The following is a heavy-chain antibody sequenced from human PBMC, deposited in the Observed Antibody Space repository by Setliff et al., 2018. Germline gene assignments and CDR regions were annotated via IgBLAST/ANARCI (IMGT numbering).Heavy chain of an antibody. CDR2: ISSKADKYAT. V-gene: IGHV3-73*01. J-gene: IGHJ5*02. D-gene: IGHD6-19*01. CDR3: ILPCTSGWHNWLDP. Sequence: PGESLTISCAASGFTFSGADIHWVRQATGKGLEWVGHISSKADKYATDYGASANGRFIISRDDSEKTAYLQMSSLKVDDTAMYYCILPCTSGWHNWLDPWGQGTLVTVSS. CDR1: GFTFSGAD.